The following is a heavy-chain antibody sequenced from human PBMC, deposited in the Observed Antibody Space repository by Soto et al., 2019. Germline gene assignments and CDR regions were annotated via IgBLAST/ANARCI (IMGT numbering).Heavy chain of an antibody. CDR1: GYTFTSYF. V-gene: IGHV1-46*03. J-gene: IGHJ4*02. Sequence: QVQLVQSGAEVKKPGASVKVSCKASGYTFTSYFMHWVRQAPGQGLEWMGIINPSGGSTSYAQKCPGRVTMTRDKCTSTVYMELSSLRSEDTAVYYCARVYCSGGSCYSIDYWGQGTLVTFSS. CDR3: ARVYCSGGSCYSIDY. D-gene: IGHD2-15*01. CDR2: INPSGGST.